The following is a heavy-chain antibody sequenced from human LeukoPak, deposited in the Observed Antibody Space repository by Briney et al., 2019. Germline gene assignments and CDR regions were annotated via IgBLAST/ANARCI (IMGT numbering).Heavy chain of an antibody. Sequence: GGSLRLSCAASGFTFSTSSMQWVRQAPGKGLEWLAVMSGDGNHYSYGDSVQGRLSISRDNSKNTLYLHMKGLRVEDTAFYYCARGSVATPPSFNYWGQGTLVTVSS. CDR3: ARGSVATPPSFNY. CDR2: MSGDGNHY. V-gene: IGHV3-30-3*01. CDR1: GFTFSTSS. J-gene: IGHJ4*02. D-gene: IGHD2-15*01.